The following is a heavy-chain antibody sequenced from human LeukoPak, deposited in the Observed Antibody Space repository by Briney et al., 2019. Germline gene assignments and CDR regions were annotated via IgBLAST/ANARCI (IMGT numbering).Heavy chain of an antibody. CDR1: GGSFSGCY. D-gene: IGHD5-18*01. V-gene: IGHV4-34*01. CDR2: INHSGST. J-gene: IGHJ4*02. Sequence: SETLSLTCAVYGGSFSGCYWSWIRQPPGKGLEWIGEINHSGSTNYNPSLKSRVTISVDTSKNQFSLKLSSVTAADTAVYYCARWWGYSYGFDYWGQGTLVTVSS. CDR3: ARWWGYSYGFDY.